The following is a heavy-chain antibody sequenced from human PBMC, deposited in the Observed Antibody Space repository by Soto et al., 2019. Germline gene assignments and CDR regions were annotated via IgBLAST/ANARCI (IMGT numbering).Heavy chain of an antibody. CDR1: GYTFTDFH. D-gene: IGHD3-10*01. V-gene: IGHV1-3*05. CDR2: INAGNGNT. J-gene: IGHJ4*02. Sequence: QVLLVQSGAEEKRPGASVKVSCEASGYTFTDFHIHWVRQAPGQGLEWMGWINAGNGNTKYSQKFQDRVTVTRDTSANIAYMELSSLTSEDTAIYYCASGLMAGSAYWGQGTLVTVSS. CDR3: ASGLMAGSAY.